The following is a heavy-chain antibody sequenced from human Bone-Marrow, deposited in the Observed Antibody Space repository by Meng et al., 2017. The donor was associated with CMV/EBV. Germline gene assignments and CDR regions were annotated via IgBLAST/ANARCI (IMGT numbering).Heavy chain of an antibody. CDR1: GGSISSYY. J-gene: IGHJ4*02. D-gene: IGHD7-27*01. CDR2: ISGSGGST. CDR3: AKASRSTGDRVGFAF. Sequence: ETLSLTCTVSGGSISSYYWSWIRQPPGKGLEWVSAISGSGGSTYYADSVKGRFTISRDNSKNTLYLQMNSLRAEDTAVYYCAKASRSTGDRVGFAFWGQGTRVTVSS. V-gene: IGHV3-23*01.